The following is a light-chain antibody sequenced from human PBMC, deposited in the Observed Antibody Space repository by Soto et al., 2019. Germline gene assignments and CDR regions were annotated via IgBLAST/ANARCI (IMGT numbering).Light chain of an antibody. CDR2: EVS. Sequence: QSTLTQPASVSVSPGQSITISCTGTSSDVGSYNLVSWYQQHPGKATKLMIYEVSKRPSGVSNRFSGSKSGNTASLTISGLQAEYEADYYCCSYAGSSTWVFGTGTKLTVL. J-gene: IGLJ1*01. CDR3: CSYAGSSTWV. CDR1: SSDVGSYNL. V-gene: IGLV2-23*02.